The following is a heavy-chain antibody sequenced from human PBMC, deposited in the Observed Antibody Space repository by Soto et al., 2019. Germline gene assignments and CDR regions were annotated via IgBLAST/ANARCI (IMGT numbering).Heavy chain of an antibody. V-gene: IGHV3-23*01. D-gene: IGHD6-13*01. CDR2: ISGSGGVT. J-gene: IGHJ6*02. Sequence: EVQLLESGGGLVQPGGSLRLSCAASGFTFSSYAVSWVRKAPGKGLEWVSTISGSGGVTYYADSVKGRFTISRDNSKNTLYLQMYSLRAEDTAVYYCAKSHRGYSSSDMDVWGQGTTVTVSS. CDR3: AKSHRGYSSSDMDV. CDR1: GFTFSSYA.